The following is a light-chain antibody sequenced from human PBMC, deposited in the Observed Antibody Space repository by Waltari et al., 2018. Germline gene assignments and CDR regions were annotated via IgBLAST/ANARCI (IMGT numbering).Light chain of an antibody. Sequence: QSALTQPRSVSGPPGQSVTLSRTGTSTDVGSYNSVSWYQQHPGQAPNLWIYVVSKRPSGVPDRFSGSKSGNTASLTISGLQAEDEADYYCCSYAGSYTWVFGGGTKLTVL. CDR3: CSYAGSYTWV. CDR1: STDVGSYNS. V-gene: IGLV2-11*01. J-gene: IGLJ3*02. CDR2: VVS.